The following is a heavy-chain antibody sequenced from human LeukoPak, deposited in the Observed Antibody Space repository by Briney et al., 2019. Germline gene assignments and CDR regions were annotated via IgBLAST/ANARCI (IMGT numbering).Heavy chain of an antibody. Sequence: ASLRVSCKDSVYTFATDGIIWVRQAPGQGLEWMGWISANNGNTNYTQKGQGSVTMTTHTSTTPAYLEWTGREPEDPAGYTVASGYSNGDNGFDMWGQGTMVIVSS. D-gene: IGHD5-18*01. V-gene: IGHV1-18*01. CDR2: ISANNGNT. J-gene: IGHJ3*02. CDR3: ASGYSNGDNGFDM. CDR1: VYTFATDG.